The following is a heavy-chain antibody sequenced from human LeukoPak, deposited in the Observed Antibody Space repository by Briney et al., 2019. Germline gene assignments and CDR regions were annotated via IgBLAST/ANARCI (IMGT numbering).Heavy chain of an antibody. CDR3: ARGYSNYGYVFDS. V-gene: IGHV3-21*01. CDR2: ISSSSSYI. Sequence: GGSLRLSCAASGFIFSTYSMNWVRQAPGKGLEWVSSISSSSSYIYYADSVKGRFTISRDNPKNSLYLQMNSLRAEDTAVYYCARGYSNYGYVFDSWGQGTMVTVSS. D-gene: IGHD4-11*01. J-gene: IGHJ3*02. CDR1: GFIFSTYS.